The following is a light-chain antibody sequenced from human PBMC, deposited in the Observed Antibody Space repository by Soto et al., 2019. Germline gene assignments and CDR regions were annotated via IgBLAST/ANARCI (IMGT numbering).Light chain of an antibody. CDR3: HQRQRWPRT. J-gene: IGKJ1*01. CDR2: EAS. V-gene: IGKV3-11*01. CDR1: QSISSS. Sequence: EIVLTQYPRILTLSPGDIASLSCGASQSISSSFRAWYQQKPGQAPRLIIYEASNRAAGITARFSGSGSGTDFTLTITSLEPEDFAFYYCHQRQRWPRTFGQGTKVDI.